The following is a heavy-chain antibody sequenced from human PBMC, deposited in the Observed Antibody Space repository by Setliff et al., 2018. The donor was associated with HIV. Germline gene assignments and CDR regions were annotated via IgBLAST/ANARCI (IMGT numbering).Heavy chain of an antibody. CDR1: GGSISNYY. CDR3: ARTKDCSNTSCPGTHYYYYMDV. Sequence: PSENLSLTCTVSGGSISNYYWSWIRQPPGKGLEWIGYIYYSGSTYYNPSLKSRVTISVDTSKNQFSLKLSSVTAADTAVYYCARTKDCSNTSCPGTHYYYYMDVWGKGTTVTVSS. D-gene: IGHD2-2*01. CDR2: IYYSGST. V-gene: IGHV4-59*04. J-gene: IGHJ6*03.